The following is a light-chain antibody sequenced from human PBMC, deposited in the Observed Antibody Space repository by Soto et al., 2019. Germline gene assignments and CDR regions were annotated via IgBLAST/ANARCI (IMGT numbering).Light chain of an antibody. Sequence: QSVLTKPRSVNGSPGESVTISCTGTSSDVGGYDYVSWYQQHPGKAPKLMIYNVTKRPSGVPDRFSGSRSGNTASLTISGLQAEDDADYYCCSYAGTYTFYVFGTG. V-gene: IGLV2-11*01. J-gene: IGLJ1*01. CDR2: NVT. CDR1: SSDVGGYDY. CDR3: CSYAGTYTFYV.